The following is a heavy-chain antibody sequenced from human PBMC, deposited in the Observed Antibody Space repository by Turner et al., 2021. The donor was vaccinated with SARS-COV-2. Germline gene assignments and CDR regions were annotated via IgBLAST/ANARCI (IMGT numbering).Heavy chain of an antibody. J-gene: IGHJ5*02. CDR3: ATGYQLRVNWFDP. Sequence: QVQLVQSGAEVKKPGASVKVSCKISGYTLTELSMYWVRQAPGKELEWMGGFDPEDGETIYAQNFQGRVTMTEDTSTDTAYMELSSLRSEDTAVYFCATGYQLRVNWFDPWGQGTLVTVSS. D-gene: IGHD2-2*01. CDR2: FDPEDGET. CDR1: GYTLTELS. V-gene: IGHV1-24*01.